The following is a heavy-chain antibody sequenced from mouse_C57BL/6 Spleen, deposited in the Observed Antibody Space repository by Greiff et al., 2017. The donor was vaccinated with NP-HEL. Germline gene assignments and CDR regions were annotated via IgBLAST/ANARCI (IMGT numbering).Heavy chain of an antibody. CDR2: INPSNGGT. V-gene: IGHV1-53*01. J-gene: IGHJ4*01. Sequence: QVQLQQPGTELVKPGASVKLSCKASGYTFTSYWMHWVKQRPGQGLEWIGNINPSNGGTNYNEKFKSKSTLTVYKSSSTAYMQLSSLTSEDSAVYYGASSIITTVGYYAMDYWGQGTSVTVSS. CDR1: GYTFTSYW. D-gene: IGHD1-1*01. CDR3: ASSIITTVGYYAMDY.